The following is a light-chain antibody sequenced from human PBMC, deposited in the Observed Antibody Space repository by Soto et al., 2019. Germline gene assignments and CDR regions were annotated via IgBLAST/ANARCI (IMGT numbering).Light chain of an antibody. Sequence: EIVLTQSPGNLSLSPGERATLSSRASQSVSSSYLAWYQQKPGQAPRLLIYGASSRATGIPDRFSGSGSGTDFTLTISRLEPEDFAVYYCQQYGSSITFGQGTRLEIK. CDR3: QQYGSSIT. CDR1: QSVSSSY. V-gene: IGKV3-20*01. J-gene: IGKJ5*01. CDR2: GAS.